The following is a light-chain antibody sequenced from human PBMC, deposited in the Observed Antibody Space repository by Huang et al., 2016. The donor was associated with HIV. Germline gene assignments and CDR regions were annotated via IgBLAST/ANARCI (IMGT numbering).Light chain of an antibody. Sequence: DIQMTQSPSSLSASVGDRVTITCRASHSISSYLNWYQQQPGKAPKLRIDAASTFQSGVPSRCSGIGSVTVFTLTISSLQAEDFATYYCQQSYSTPRTFGQGTKLDI. V-gene: IGKV1-39*01. CDR2: AAS. CDR3: QQSYSTPRT. CDR1: HSISSY. J-gene: IGKJ2*01.